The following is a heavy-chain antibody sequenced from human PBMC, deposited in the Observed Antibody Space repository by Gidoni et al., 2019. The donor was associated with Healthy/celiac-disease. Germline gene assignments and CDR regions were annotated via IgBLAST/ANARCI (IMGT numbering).Heavy chain of an antibody. CDR1: GFTLSSYG. CDR3: ARDGDYYGSGSYQGVFDY. J-gene: IGHJ4*02. CDR2: IWYDGSNK. D-gene: IGHD3-10*01. Sequence: QVQLVESGGGVVQPGRSLRLSCAASGFTLSSYGMHWVRQAPGKGLEWVAVIWYDGSNKYYADSVKGRFTISRDNSKNTLYLQMNSLRAEDTAVYYCARDGDYYGSGSYQGVFDYWGQGTLVTVSS. V-gene: IGHV3-33*01.